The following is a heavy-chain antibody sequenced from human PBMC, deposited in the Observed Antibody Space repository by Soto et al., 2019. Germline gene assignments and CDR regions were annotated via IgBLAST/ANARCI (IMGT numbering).Heavy chain of an antibody. CDR3: VKGKESGYRGAFDS. J-gene: IGHJ4*02. V-gene: IGHV3-23*01. CDR1: GFNFSSYA. Sequence: PGGSLRLSCAATGFNFSSYAMGWVRQAPGKGLEWVSGVSGSGSSPYYADSVKGRLTISKDKSKNTLYLDLNNLRSEDTAVYFCVKGKESGYRGAFDSWGQGTMVTVSS. CDR2: VSGSGSSP. D-gene: IGHD5-18*01.